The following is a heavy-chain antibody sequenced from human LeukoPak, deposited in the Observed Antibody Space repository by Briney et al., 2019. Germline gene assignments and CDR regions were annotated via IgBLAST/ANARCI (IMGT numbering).Heavy chain of an antibody. J-gene: IGHJ5*02. CDR1: RGAISSYY. CDR3: SRNKLPHLRPDFWSSYSTNWFDP. Sequence: LETLSLTCTVSRGAISSYYWSWIRQPPGKGLEWIGRIYTSVSTNYTPSLKRRVTMSVDTSKNQSSLKLSSVTAPDTAVYHSSRNKLPHLRPDFWSSYSTNWFDPWGQGTLVTVSS. D-gene: IGHD3-3*01. V-gene: IGHV4-4*07. CDR2: IYTSVST.